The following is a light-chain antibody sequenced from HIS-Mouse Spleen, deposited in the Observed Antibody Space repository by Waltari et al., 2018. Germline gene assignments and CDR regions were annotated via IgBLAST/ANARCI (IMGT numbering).Light chain of an antibody. CDR1: SSDVGSYTL. CDR2: EGS. J-gene: IGLJ3*02. V-gene: IGLV2-23*01. Sequence: QSALTQPASVSGSTGQPITISSTSPSSDVGSYTLVSWYQQHPGKAPKLMIYEGSKRPSGVSNRFSGSKSGNTASMTISGLQAEDEADYYCCSYAGSSTWVFGGGTKLTVL. CDR3: CSYAGSSTWV.